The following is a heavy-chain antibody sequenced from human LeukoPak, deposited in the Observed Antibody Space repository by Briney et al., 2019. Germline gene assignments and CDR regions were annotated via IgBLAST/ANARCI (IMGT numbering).Heavy chain of an antibody. CDR3: ARELERRGGFDY. Sequence: SQTLSLTCAVSGGSISSGGYSWSWIRQPPGKGLEWIGYIYHSGSTYYNPSLKSRVTISVDRSKNQFSLKLSSVTAADTAAYCCARELERRGGFDYWGQGTLVTVSS. J-gene: IGHJ4*02. CDR1: GGSISSGGYS. V-gene: IGHV4-30-2*01. D-gene: IGHD1-1*01. CDR2: IYHSGST.